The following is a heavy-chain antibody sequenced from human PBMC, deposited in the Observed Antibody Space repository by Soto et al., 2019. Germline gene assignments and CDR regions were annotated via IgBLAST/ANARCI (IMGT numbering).Heavy chain of an antibody. CDR2: ISDGGERT. J-gene: IGHJ6*02. CDR1: GFTFSDYV. Sequence: EVQLLESGGDLVQPGGSLRLSCVASGFTFSDYVMSWVRQVPGKGLEWVSSISDGGERTDYRDSVRGRFTISRDNARFTLNMQMNSLRVDDTAIYFCARDLWTEFGLDVLGQVTTVTV. CDR3: ARDLWTEFGLDV. V-gene: IGHV3-23*01. D-gene: IGHD1-1*01.